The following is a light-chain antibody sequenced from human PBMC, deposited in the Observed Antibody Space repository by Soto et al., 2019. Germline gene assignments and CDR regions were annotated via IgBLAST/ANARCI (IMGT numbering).Light chain of an antibody. J-gene: IGLJ1*01. CDR2: EGS. V-gene: IGLV2-23*01. CDR1: SGDVGSYNL. CDR3: CSYAGSSTYYV. Sequence: QSVLTQPASVSGSPGQSITISCTGTSGDVGSYNLVSWYQQHPGKAPKLMFYEGSKRPSGVSNRFSGSKSGNTASLTISGLQAEGEADYYCCSYAGSSTYYVFGTGTKVTVL.